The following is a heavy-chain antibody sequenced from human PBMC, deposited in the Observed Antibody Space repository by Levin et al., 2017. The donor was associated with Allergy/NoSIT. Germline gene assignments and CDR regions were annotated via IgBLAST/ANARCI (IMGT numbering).Heavy chain of an antibody. CDR3: ARRHGAGNWFDA. CDR2: IYPGDSDT. Sequence: GASVKVSCKGSGYGFTNAGDAWVGPVPRKGLEWMGIIYPGDSDTRYGPSMQGQVTISADKSISTAYLQWSSLKASDTAIYYCARRHGAGNWFDAWGQGTLVTVSS. CDR1: GYGFTNAG. V-gene: IGHV5-51*01. D-gene: IGHD3-10*01. J-gene: IGHJ5*02.